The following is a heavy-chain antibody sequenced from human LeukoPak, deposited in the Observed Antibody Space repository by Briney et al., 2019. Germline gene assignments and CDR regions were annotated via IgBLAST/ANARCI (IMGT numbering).Heavy chain of an antibody. V-gene: IGHV3-23*01. CDR1: GFTFSNYV. J-gene: IGHJ4*02. D-gene: IGHD6-19*01. Sequence: GGSLRLSCAASGFTFSNYVMSWVRQAPGKGQEWVSGISGSGRSTYYADSVKGRFTISRDNSKNTLYLQMNSLRAEDTAVYYCAKDKSSSSGWYYFDYWGQGTLVTVSS. CDR2: ISGSGRST. CDR3: AKDKSSSSGWYYFDY.